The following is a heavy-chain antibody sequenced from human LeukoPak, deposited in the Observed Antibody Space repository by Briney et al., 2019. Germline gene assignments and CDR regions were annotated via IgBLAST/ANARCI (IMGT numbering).Heavy chain of an antibody. V-gene: IGHV1-3*03. CDR1: GYTFTSYA. J-gene: IGHJ3*02. CDR3: AKHGMATITGDAFDI. D-gene: IGHD5-24*01. CDR2: INAGNGNT. Sequence: ASVKVSCKASGYTFTSYAMHWVRQAPGQRLEWMGWINAGNGNTKYSQEFQGRVTITRDTSASTAYMELSSLRAEDTAVYYCAKHGMATITGDAFDIWGQGTMVTVSS.